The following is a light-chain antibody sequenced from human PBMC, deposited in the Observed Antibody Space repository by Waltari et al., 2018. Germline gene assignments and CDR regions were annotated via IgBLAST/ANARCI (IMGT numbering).Light chain of an antibody. CDR1: QSVSSS. CDR3: QQYGSSPHT. Sequence: EIVLTQPPGTLSLSPGERATLSCRASQSVSSSLAWYQQKPGQAPRRVIYGASNRATGIPDRFSGSGSGTDFTLTISRLEPEDFVVYYCQQYGSSPHTFGQGTKLEIK. CDR2: GAS. J-gene: IGKJ2*01. V-gene: IGKV3-20*01.